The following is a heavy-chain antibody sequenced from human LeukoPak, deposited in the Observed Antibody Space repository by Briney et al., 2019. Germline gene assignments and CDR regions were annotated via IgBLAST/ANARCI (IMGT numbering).Heavy chain of an antibody. J-gene: IGHJ3*02. CDR3: ARDADWGYDAFDI. D-gene: IGHD7-27*01. CDR1: GDSVSVNSDV. V-gene: IGHV6-1*01. CDR2: TYYKSKWYN. Sequence: RSQTLSLTCAISGDSVSVNSDVWNWIRQSPSRGLEWLGRTYYKSKWYNDYAVSVKSRITISPDTSKNQSSLQLNSVTPEDTAVYYCARDADWGYDAFDIWGQGTMVTVSS.